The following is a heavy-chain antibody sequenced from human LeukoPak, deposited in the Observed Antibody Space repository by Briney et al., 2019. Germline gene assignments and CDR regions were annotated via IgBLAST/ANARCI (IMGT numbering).Heavy chain of an antibody. CDR2: IKQDGSEK. CDR3: ARDTIWFGEPTPTWFDP. V-gene: IGHV3-7*01. Sequence: GGSLRLSCAASGFTFNSYWMSWVRQAPGKGLEWVANIKQDGSEKYYVDSVKGRFTISRDNARKSPFLQLNSLRAEDTAVYYCARDTIWFGEPTPTWFDPRGQGTRVTVSS. D-gene: IGHD3-10*01. J-gene: IGHJ5*02. CDR1: GFTFNSYW.